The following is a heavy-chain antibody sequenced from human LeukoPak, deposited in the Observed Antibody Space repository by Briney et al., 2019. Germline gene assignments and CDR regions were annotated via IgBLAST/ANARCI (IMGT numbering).Heavy chain of an antibody. CDR2: IYYSGST. V-gene: IGHV4-59*01. CDR1: GGSISSYY. J-gene: IGHJ3*02. CDR3: ATAMRPGLDAFDI. D-gene: IGHD2-2*01. Sequence: TSSETLSLTCTVSGGSISSYYWSWIRQPPGKGLEWIGYIYYSGSTNYNPSLKSRVTISVDTSKNQFSLKLSSVTAADTAVYYCATAMRPGLDAFDIWGQGTMVTVSS.